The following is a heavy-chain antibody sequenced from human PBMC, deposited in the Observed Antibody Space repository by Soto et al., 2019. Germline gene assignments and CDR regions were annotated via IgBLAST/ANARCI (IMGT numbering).Heavy chain of an antibody. J-gene: IGHJ4*02. D-gene: IGHD3-3*01. Sequence: QVQLVESGGGVVQPGRSLRLSFTASGFTFSSYAIHWVRQAPGKGLEWVALISYDGSNKYYADSVKGRFTISRDNSKNTLYLQMNSLRAEDTAVYYCARHKRDLRFLEWSYYFDYWGQGTLVTVSS. CDR1: GFTFSSYA. CDR3: ARHKRDLRFLEWSYYFDY. V-gene: IGHV3-30-3*01. CDR2: ISYDGSNK.